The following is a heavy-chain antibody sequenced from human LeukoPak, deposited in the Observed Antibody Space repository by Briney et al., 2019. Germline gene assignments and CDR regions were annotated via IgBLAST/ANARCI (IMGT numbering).Heavy chain of an antibody. Sequence: PGGSLRLSCAASGFTFSRYAMSWVRQAPGKGLEWVSAISGSGGSTYYADSVKGRFTISRDNSRNTLYLQMNSLRAEDTAVYYCAKDHSRSGYYPYWGQGTLVTVSS. CDR3: AKDHSRSGYYPY. CDR2: ISGSGGST. CDR1: GFTFSRYA. V-gene: IGHV3-23*01. D-gene: IGHD3-3*01. J-gene: IGHJ4*02.